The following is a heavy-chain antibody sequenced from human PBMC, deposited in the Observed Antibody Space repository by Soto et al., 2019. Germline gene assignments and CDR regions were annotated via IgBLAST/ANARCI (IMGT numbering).Heavy chain of an antibody. CDR2: INHSGST. D-gene: IGHD5-18*01. CDR1: GGSFSGYY. V-gene: IGHV4-34*01. CDR3: ASTLGYSSTTGHFDY. Sequence: ETLSLTCAVYGGSFSGYYWSWIRQPPGKGLEWIGEINHSGSTNYNPSLKSRVTISVDTSKNQFSLKLSSVTAADTAVYYCASTLGYSSTTGHFDYWGQGTLVTVSS. J-gene: IGHJ4*02.